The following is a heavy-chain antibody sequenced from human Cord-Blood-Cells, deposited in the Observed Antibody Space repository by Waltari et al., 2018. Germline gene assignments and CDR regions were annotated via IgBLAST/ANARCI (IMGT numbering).Heavy chain of an antibody. D-gene: IGHD1-26*01. CDR1: GGSFSGYY. CDR2: INHSGST. J-gene: IGHJ4*02. V-gene: IGHV4-34*01. CDR3: ARQVKVGATDY. Sequence: QVQLQQWGAGLLKPSETLSLTCAVYGGSFSGYYRSWIRQPPGKGLEWIGEINHSGSTNYNPSLKSRVTISVDTSKNQFSLKLSSVTAADTAVYYCARQVKVGATDYWGQGTLVTVSS.